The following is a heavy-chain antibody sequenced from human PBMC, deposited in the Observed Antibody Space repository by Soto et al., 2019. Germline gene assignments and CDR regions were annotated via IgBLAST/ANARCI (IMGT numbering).Heavy chain of an antibody. V-gene: IGHV1-18*01. D-gene: IGHD6-13*01. CDR2: ISAYKGNT. CDR1: GYTFTSYG. J-gene: IGHJ6*02. CDR3: ARSRQLVWGYYYGMDV. Sequence: QVQLVPSGAEVKKPGASVKVSCKASGYTFTSYGISWVRQAPGQGLEWRGWISAYKGNTNYAQKLQGRVTMTTDTATSTAYMELRILRSDDTAVYYCARSRQLVWGYYYGMDVWGQGTTVTVSS.